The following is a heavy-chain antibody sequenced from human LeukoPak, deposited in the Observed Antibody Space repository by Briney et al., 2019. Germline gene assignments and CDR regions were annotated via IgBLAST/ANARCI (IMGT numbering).Heavy chain of an antibody. CDR2: IYPATGAT. J-gene: IGHJ4*02. CDR1: GYTFTEYY. CDR3: ASVTYSSPSSWDY. V-gene: IGHV1-2*02. Sequence: ASVTVSCKASGYTFTEYYLHWVRQAPGQGLEWMGWIYPATGATEYSRRFQGRVTMTRATSISTAYMELTRLTSDDTAVYYCASVTYSSPSSWDYWGQGTLVSVSS. D-gene: IGHD1-26*01.